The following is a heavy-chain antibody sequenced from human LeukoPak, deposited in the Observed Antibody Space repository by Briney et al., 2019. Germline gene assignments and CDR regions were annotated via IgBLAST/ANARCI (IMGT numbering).Heavy chain of an antibody. Sequence: PGGSLRLSCAASGFTFSTYAMSWVRQAAGKGLEWVSLISGSGGGTYYADSVKGRFTISRDNSKNTLYLQMNSLRAEDTAVYYCAKLRRFGELFGALDYWGQGTLVTVSS. CDR2: ISGSGGGT. CDR3: AKLRRFGELFGALDY. V-gene: IGHV3-23*01. CDR1: GFTFSTYA. J-gene: IGHJ4*02. D-gene: IGHD3-10*01.